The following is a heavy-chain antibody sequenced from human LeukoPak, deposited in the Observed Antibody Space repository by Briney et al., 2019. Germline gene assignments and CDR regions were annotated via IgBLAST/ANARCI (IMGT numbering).Heavy chain of an antibody. V-gene: IGHV3-48*02. Sequence: GGSLRLSCAASGFAFSSYSMNWVRQAPGKGLEWVSYSRNSKNIYYAASVEGRFTISRDNANNSLYPQMNSLRDEDTAVYYCARDSAYAFDIWGQGTKVTVSS. J-gene: IGHJ3*02. CDR2: SRNSKNI. CDR1: GFAFSSYS. D-gene: IGHD1-26*01. CDR3: ARDSAYAFDI.